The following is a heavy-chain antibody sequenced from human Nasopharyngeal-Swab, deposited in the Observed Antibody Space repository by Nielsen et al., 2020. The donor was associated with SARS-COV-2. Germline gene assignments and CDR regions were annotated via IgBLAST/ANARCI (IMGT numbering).Heavy chain of an antibody. CDR2: ISYDGSNK. V-gene: IGHV3-30-3*01. D-gene: IGHD3-22*01. CDR1: WFTLNRYP. CDR3: ASTPLDSSGYYYAFHY. Sequence: GGSLRLPCGASWFTLNRYPMHGVRQAPGKGLEGVAVISYDGSNKYYADSVKGRFTISRDISKNTLYLQMNSLRAEDTAVFYCASTPLDSSGYYYAFHYWGRGTLVTVSS. J-gene: IGHJ4*02.